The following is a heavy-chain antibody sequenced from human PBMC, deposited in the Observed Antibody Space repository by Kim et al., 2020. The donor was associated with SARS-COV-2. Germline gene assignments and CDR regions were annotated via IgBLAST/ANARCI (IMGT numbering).Heavy chain of an antibody. Sequence: HYTPSPMSRVTMSGDTSKNQFSLQLTSVTAADTAVYYCARDAPASSFYDFWGQGTLVTVSS. CDR3: ARDAPASSFYDF. V-gene: IGHV4-4*07. D-gene: IGHD1-26*01. J-gene: IGHJ4*02.